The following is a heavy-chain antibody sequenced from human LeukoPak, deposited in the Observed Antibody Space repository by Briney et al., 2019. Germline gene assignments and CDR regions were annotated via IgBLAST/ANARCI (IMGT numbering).Heavy chain of an antibody. Sequence: PSETLSLTCTVSGGSISSYYWSWIRQPPGKGLEWIGYIYYSGSTNYNPSLKSRATISVDTSKNQFSLKLSSVTAADTAVYYCARGALYCGGDCYSSRHLDYWGQGTLVTVSS. CDR3: ARGALYCGGDCYSSRHLDY. D-gene: IGHD2-21*02. V-gene: IGHV4-59*12. CDR2: IYYSGST. J-gene: IGHJ4*02. CDR1: GGSISSYY.